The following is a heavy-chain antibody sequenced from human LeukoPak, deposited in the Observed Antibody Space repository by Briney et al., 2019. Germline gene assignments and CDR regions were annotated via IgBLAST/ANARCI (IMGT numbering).Heavy chain of an antibody. Sequence: PGGSLRLSCAASGFTFSSYAMNWVRQAPGKGLEWVSVIRGSGGGSYYGDSVKGWFTISRDNSKNTLYLQMNSLRAEDTALYYCARLGGGQWLGVNYYYYYMDVWGKGTTVTVSS. J-gene: IGHJ6*03. CDR1: GFTFSSYA. CDR2: IRGSGGGS. D-gene: IGHD6-19*01. CDR3: ARLGGGQWLGVNYYYYYMDV. V-gene: IGHV3-23*01.